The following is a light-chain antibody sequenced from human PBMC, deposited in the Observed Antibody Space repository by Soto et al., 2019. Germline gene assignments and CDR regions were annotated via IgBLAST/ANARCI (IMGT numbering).Light chain of an antibody. CDR2: DVS. Sequence: QSVLTQPASVSGSPGQSITISCTGTSRDVGIYNYVSWFQQHPGSAPKLIIYDVSARPPGVSNRFSGSKSGNTAYLTISGLQADDEADYYCSAYTSSSTLEVFGAGTKLTVL. CDR1: SRDVGIYNY. V-gene: IGLV2-14*01. CDR3: SAYTSSSTLEV. J-gene: IGLJ1*01.